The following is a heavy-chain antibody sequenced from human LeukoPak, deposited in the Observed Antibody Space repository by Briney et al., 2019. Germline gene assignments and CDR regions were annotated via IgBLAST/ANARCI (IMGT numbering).Heavy chain of an antibody. D-gene: IGHD5-18*01. CDR2: IWYDGSNK. Sequence: PGGSLRLSCAASGFTFSSYGMHWVRQAPGKGLEWVAVIWYDGSNKYYADSVKGRFTISRDNAKNSLYLQMNSLRAEDTGVYYCAKDSYSKGDYWGQGVLVTVSS. CDR3: AKDSYSKGDY. V-gene: IGHV3-33*03. CDR1: GFTFSSYG. J-gene: IGHJ4*02.